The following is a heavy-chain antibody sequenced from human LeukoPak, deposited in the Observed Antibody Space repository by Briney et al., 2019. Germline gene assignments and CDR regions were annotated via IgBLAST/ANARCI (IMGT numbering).Heavy chain of an antibody. CDR2: IYYSGST. CDR3: ASLYSGYEDY. D-gene: IGHD5-12*01. J-gene: IGHJ4*02. Sequence: PSETLSLTCTVPGGSISSYYWSWIRQPPGKGLEWIGYIYYSGSTNYNPSLKSRVTISVDTSKNQFSLKLSSVTAADTAVYYCASLYSGYEDYWGQGTLVTVSS. V-gene: IGHV4-59*01. CDR1: GGSISSYY.